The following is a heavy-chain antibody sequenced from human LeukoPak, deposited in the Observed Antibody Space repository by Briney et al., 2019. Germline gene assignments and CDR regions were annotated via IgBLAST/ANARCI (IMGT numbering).Heavy chain of an antibody. CDR2: IFYSGTT. J-gene: IGHJ4*02. Sequence: PSVNLSLKCTVSGGSISICDWSLIRQPPGKGLEWIGFIFYSGTTNYNPSLKRRVTISVDTSKNQFSLKLSSVTAADTAVYYCARGGWNKFDYWGQGTLVTVSS. D-gene: IGHD3-22*01. CDR3: ARGGWNKFDY. V-gene: IGHV4-59*01. CDR1: GGSISICD.